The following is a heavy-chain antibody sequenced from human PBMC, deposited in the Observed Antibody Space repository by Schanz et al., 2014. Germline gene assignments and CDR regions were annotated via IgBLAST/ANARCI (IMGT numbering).Heavy chain of an antibody. CDR1: GFPFSRFS. CDR2: ISGGSNAI. Sequence: EEQLVESGGGSLQPGGSLRPSCTASGFPFSRFSMIWVRQAPGKGLEWLAYISGGSNAIYYADSVKGRFTISRDNSNNTVYLQMNTLRAEDTAVYYCAREDCSATSCYFRYWGQGTLVTVSS. D-gene: IGHD2-21*01. CDR3: AREDCSATSCYFRY. V-gene: IGHV3-48*01. J-gene: IGHJ4*02.